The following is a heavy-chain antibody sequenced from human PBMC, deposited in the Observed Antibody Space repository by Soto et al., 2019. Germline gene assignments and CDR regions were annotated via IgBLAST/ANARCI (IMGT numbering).Heavy chain of an antibody. D-gene: IGHD4-4*01. J-gene: IGHJ4*02. CDR1: GGPISTSSNL. V-gene: IGHV4-4*02. Sequence: PSETLSLTCAVSGGPISTSSNLWTWVRQSPGRGLEWIGAIFYIGGTNSTPSLRGRVSFWLDKPENHFSLKLTSVTAADTAVYVGASLGTTITSFDSWGQGTLFTVAS. CDR2: IFYIGGT. CDR3: ASLGTTITSFDS.